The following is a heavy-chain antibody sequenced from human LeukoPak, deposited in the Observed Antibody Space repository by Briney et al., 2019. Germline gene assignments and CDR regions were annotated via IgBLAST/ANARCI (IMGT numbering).Heavy chain of an antibody. V-gene: IGHV3-48*01. D-gene: IGHD6-13*01. CDR3: AKAQQQLVPYFDY. CDR2: ISSSRGTI. J-gene: IGHJ4*02. CDR1: GFTFSNYS. Sequence: GGSLRLSCAASGFTFSNYSMNWVRQAPGKGLEWVSYISSSRGTIYYADSVKGRFTISRDNSKNTLYLQMNSLRAEDTAVYYCAKAQQQLVPYFDYWGQGTLVTVSS.